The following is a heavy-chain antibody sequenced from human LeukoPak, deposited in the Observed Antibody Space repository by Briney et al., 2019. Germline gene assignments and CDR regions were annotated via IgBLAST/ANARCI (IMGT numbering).Heavy chain of an antibody. CDR2: FDPEDGET. D-gene: IGHD2-2*01. V-gene: IGHV1-24*01. CDR3: ATVVPAAMVYGWFDP. Sequence: ASVKVSCKVPGYTLTELSMHWVRQAPGKGLEWMGGFDPEDGETIYAQKFQGRVTMTEDTSTATAYMELSSVRSEDTAVYYCATVVPAAMVYGWFDPWGQGTLVTVSS. J-gene: IGHJ5*02. CDR1: GYTLTELS.